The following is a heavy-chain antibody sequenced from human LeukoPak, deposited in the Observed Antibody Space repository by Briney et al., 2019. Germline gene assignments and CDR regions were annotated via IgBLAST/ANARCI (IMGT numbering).Heavy chain of an antibody. CDR3: ARDWGRIQLWLPLDY. D-gene: IGHD5-18*01. J-gene: IGHJ4*02. CDR1: GYTFTSSG. Sequence: GASVKVSCKASGYTFTSSGISWVRQAPGQGLEWMGWISPNNGNTHYAQKVQGRVTMTTDTSTSTAYMELRSLRSDDTAVYYCARDWGRIQLWLPLDYWGQGTLVTVSS. CDR2: ISPNNGNT. V-gene: IGHV1-18*01.